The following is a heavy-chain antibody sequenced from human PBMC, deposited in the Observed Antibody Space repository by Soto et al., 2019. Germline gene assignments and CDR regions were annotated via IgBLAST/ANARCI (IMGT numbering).Heavy chain of an antibody. CDR3: ARDQLGGMDV. J-gene: IGHJ6*02. V-gene: IGHV4-31*03. CDR1: GGSISSGGYY. Sequence: SETLSLTCTVSGGSISSGGYYWSWIRQHPGKGLEWIGYIYYSGSTYYNPSLKSRVTISVDTPKNQFSLKLSSVTAADTAVYYCARDQLGGMDVWGQGTTVTVSS. CDR2: IYYSGST. D-gene: IGHD3-16*01.